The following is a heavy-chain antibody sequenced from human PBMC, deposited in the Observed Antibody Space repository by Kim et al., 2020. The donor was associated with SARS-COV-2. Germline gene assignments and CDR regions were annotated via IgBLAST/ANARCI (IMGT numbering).Heavy chain of an antibody. CDR1: GYTFTSYA. Sequence: ASVKVSCKASGYTFTSYAMHWVRQAPGQRLEWMGWINAGNGNTKYSQKFQGRVTITRDTSASTAYMELSSLRSEDTAVYYSARGGLLTMIVVVITTYLDYWGQGTLVTVSS. D-gene: IGHD3-22*01. J-gene: IGHJ4*02. V-gene: IGHV1-3*01. CDR2: INAGNGNT. CDR3: ARGGLLTMIVVVITTYLDY.